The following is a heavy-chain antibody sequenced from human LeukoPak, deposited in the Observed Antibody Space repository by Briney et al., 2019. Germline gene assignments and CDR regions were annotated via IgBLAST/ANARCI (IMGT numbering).Heavy chain of an antibody. D-gene: IGHD3-16*01. CDR2: ISGSGGST. Sequence: AGGSLRLSCAASGFTFSSYAMSWVRQAPEKGLEWVSTISGSGGSTYCADSVKGRFTISRDSYKNTLYLQMNSLTAEDTAIYFCAKPGGDDWIGYFDYWGQGTLVTVSS. CDR1: GFTFSSYA. V-gene: IGHV3-23*01. CDR3: AKPGGDDWIGYFDY. J-gene: IGHJ4*02.